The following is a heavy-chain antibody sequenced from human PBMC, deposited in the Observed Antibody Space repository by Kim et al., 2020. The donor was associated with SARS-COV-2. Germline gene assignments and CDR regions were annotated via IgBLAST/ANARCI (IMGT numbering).Heavy chain of an antibody. CDR2: IKSKTDGGTT. D-gene: IGHD6-25*01. J-gene: IGHJ6*02. Sequence: GGSLRLSCAASGFTFSNAWMSWVRQAPGKGLEWVGRIKSKTDGGTTDYAAPVKGRFTISRDDSKNTLYLQMNSLKTEDTAVYYCTTDTGANQYYYYYYGMDVWGQGTTVTVSS. CDR3: TTDTGANQYYYYYYGMDV. CDR1: GFTFSNAW. V-gene: IGHV3-15*01.